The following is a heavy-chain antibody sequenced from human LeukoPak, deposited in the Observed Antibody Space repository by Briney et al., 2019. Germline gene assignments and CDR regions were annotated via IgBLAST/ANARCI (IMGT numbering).Heavy chain of an antibody. CDR3: ARVGNYYDNIGDY. V-gene: IGHV4-59*12. CDR2: IYYSGST. Sequence: SETLSLTCTVSGGSISSYYWSWIRQPPGKGLEWIGYIYYSGSTNYNPSLKSRVTISVDKSKNQFSLKLSSVTAADTAVYYCARVGNYYDNIGDYWGQGTLVTVSS. J-gene: IGHJ4*02. D-gene: IGHD3-22*01. CDR1: GGSISSYY.